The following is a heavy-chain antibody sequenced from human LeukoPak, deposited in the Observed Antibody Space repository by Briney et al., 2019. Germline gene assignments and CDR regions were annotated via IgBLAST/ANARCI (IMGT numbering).Heavy chain of an antibody. CDR3: ARVTVVAATNY. Sequence: GGYLRLYCAASGFTFSSYWMHWVRQAPGKGLVWVSNINSDGSDIKYADSVKGRFTISRDNAKNTLYLQMNSLRVEDTAVYYCARVTVVAATNYWGQGTLVTVSS. CDR2: INSDGSDI. CDR1: GFTFSSYW. J-gene: IGHJ4*02. V-gene: IGHV3-74*03. D-gene: IGHD2-15*01.